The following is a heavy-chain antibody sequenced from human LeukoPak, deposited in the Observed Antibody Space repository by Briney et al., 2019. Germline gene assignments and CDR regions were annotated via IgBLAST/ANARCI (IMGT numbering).Heavy chain of an antibody. CDR2: IIPIFGTA. D-gene: IGHD5-18*01. CDR1: GGTFSSYA. Sequence: SVKVSCKASGGTFSSYAISWVGQAPGQGLEWMGRIIPIFGTANYAQKFQGRVTITTGESTSTAYMELSSLRSEDTAVYYCARSVRGYEFSGDYWGQGTLVTVSS. CDR3: ARSVRGYEFSGDY. V-gene: IGHV1-69*05. J-gene: IGHJ4*02.